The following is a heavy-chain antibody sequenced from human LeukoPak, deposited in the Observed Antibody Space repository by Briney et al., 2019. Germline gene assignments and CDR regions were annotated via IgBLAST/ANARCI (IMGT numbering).Heavy chain of an antibody. J-gene: IGHJ5*02. CDR2: INSDGSST. Sequence: PGGSLRLSCAASGFTFSSYWMHWVRQAPGKGLVWVSRINSDGSSTSYADSVKGRFTISRDNSKNTLYLQMNSLRAEDTAVYYCARSNMVRGVTFWFDPWGQGTLVTVSS. D-gene: IGHD3-10*01. V-gene: IGHV3-74*01. CDR1: GFTFSSYW. CDR3: ARSNMVRGVTFWFDP.